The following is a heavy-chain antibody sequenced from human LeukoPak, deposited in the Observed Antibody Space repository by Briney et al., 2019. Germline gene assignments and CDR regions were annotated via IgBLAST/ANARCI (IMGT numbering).Heavy chain of an antibody. CDR1: GYTFTGYY. CDR3: ARLYYYDNSGYKYNWFDP. J-gene: IGHJ5*02. V-gene: IGHV1-2*02. D-gene: IGHD3-22*01. CDR2: INPNSGGT. Sequence: ASVKVSCRASGYTFTGYYMHWARQAPGQGLEWMGWINPNSGGTDYAQNFQGRVTMTRDTSISTAYMELIRLRPDDTAVYYCARLYYYDNSGYKYNWFDPWGQGTLVTVSS.